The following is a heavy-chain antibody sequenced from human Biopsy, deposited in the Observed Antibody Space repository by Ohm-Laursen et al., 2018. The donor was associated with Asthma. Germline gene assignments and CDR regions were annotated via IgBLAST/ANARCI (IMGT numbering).Heavy chain of an antibody. CDR3: ASQSSGPDFWSGYYYFDY. CDR1: GFTFSSYG. D-gene: IGHD3-3*01. J-gene: IGHJ4*02. V-gene: IGHV3-30*03. CDR2: ISYDGSNK. Sequence: SLRLSCAASGFTFSSYGMHWVRQAPGKGLEWVAVISYDGSNKYYADSVKGRFTISRDNSKNTLYLQMNSLRAEVTAVYYCASQSSGPDFWSGYYYFDYWGQGTLVTVSS.